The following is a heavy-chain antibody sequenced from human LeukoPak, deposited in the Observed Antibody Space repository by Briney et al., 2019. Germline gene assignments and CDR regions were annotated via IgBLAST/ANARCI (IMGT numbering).Heavy chain of an antibody. V-gene: IGHV3-53*01. CDR3: ARETRFKGAYCGGDCYPGPPNYYYYYGMDV. J-gene: IGHJ6*02. D-gene: IGHD2-21*02. Sequence: GGSLRLSCAASGFTVSLYYMTWVRQAPGKGPEWVSVIYSGGSTYYADSVKGRFTISRDNSKNTLYLQMNSLRAEDTAVYYCARETRFKGAYCGGDCYPGPPNYYYYYGMDVWGQGTTVTVSS. CDR2: IYSGGST. CDR1: GFTVSLYY.